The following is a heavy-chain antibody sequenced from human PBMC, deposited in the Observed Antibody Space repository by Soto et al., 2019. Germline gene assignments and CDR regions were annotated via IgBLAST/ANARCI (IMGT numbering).Heavy chain of an antibody. D-gene: IGHD2-2*01. Sequence: GASVKVSCKASGGTFSSYAISWVRQAPGQGLEWMGGIIPIFGTANYAQKFQGRVTITADESTSTAYMELSSLRSEDTAVYYCAREDRYCSSTSCYREDYYFDYWGQGTLVTVSS. V-gene: IGHV1-69*13. J-gene: IGHJ4*02. CDR2: IIPIFGTA. CDR1: GGTFSSYA. CDR3: AREDRYCSSTSCYREDYYFDY.